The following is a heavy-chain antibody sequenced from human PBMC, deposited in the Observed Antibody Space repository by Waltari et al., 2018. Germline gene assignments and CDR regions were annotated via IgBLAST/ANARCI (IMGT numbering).Heavy chain of an antibody. D-gene: IGHD5-12*01. V-gene: IGHV3-23*04. Sequence: EVQLVESGGGLVQPGGSLGLSCAASGCTFRSYAMSWVRQAPGRGLEWVSSISGSDGRTNYADSAKGRFTISRDNVKNTLFLQMNSLRADDAAVYYCAKDLGGFSGSHWYFDLWGRGTLVTVSS. J-gene: IGHJ2*01. CDR1: GCTFRSYA. CDR2: ISGSDGRT. CDR3: AKDLGGFSGSHWYFDL.